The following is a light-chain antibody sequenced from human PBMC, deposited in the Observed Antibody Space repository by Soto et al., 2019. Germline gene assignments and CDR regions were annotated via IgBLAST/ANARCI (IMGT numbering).Light chain of an antibody. CDR2: DAS. J-gene: IGKJ4*01. CDR1: QSVSSY. V-gene: IGKV3-11*01. CDR3: QQRSYCTST. Sequence: EIVLTQSPATLSLSPGERATLSCRASQSVSSYLAWYQHKPGQAPRLLIYDASNRATGITARFSGSGSVTDFTLTISSLEPDDFAVYYCQQRSYCTSTFGGGTKVQIK.